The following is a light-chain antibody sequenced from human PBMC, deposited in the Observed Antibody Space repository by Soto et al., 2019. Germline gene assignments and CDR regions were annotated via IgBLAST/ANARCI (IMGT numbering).Light chain of an antibody. J-gene: IGKJ2*01. CDR2: ESS. V-gene: IGKV1-5*02. Sequence: DIQMTQSPSSLSASVGDRVTIICRARQSIKRFLNWYQQKPGKAPKLLIYESSILQRGVPSRFSGNASGTEFTLTISGLQPDDFATYYCQQYNTDRYTFGQGTKVDIK. CDR3: QQYNTDRYT. CDR1: QSIKRF.